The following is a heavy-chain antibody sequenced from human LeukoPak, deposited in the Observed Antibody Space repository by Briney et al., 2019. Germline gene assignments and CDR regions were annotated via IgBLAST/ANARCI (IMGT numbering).Heavy chain of an antibody. V-gene: IGHV1-3*01. D-gene: IGHD2-2*02. Sequence: HGASVKVSCKASGYTFTSYAMHWVRQAPGQRLEWMGWINAGNGNTKYSQKFQGRVTMTEDTSTDTAYMELSSLRSEDTAVYYCAALGYCSSTSCYTFDYWGQGTLVTVSS. CDR3: AALGYCSSTSCYTFDY. J-gene: IGHJ4*02. CDR1: GYTFTSYA. CDR2: INAGNGNT.